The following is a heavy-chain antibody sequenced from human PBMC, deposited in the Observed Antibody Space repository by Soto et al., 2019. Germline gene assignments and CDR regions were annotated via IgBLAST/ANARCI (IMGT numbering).Heavy chain of an antibody. J-gene: IGHJ5*02. D-gene: IGHD3-22*01. CDR1: GFTFSSYS. Sequence: EVQLVESGGGLVKPGGSLRLSCAASGFTFSSYSMNWVRQAPGKGLEWVSSISSSSSYIYYADSVKGRFTISRDNAKKSLYLQMNSLRAEDTAVYYCARCPSYYDISGGNWFDPRGQGTLVTVSS. V-gene: IGHV3-21*01. CDR2: ISSSSSYI. CDR3: ARCPSYYDISGGNWFDP.